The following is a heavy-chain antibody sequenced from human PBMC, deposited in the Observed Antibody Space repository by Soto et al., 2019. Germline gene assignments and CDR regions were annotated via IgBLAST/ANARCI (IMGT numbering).Heavy chain of an antibody. D-gene: IGHD6-13*01. V-gene: IGHV4-4*07. Sequence: SETLSLTCTVSGGSISSYYWSWIRQPAGKGLEWIGRIYTSGSTNYNPSLKSRVTMSVDTSKNQFSLKLSSVTAADTAVYYCAREVWVAAAGTEVYYYYGMDVWGQGTTVIVSS. CDR2: IYTSGST. CDR1: GGSISSYY. CDR3: AREVWVAAAGTEVYYYYGMDV. J-gene: IGHJ6*02.